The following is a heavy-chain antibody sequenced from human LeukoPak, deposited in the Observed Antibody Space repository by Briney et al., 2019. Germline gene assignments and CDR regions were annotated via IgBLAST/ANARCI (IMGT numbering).Heavy chain of an antibody. V-gene: IGHV3-30*04. CDR2: ISYDGSNK. CDR1: GFTFSSYA. J-gene: IGHJ3*02. Sequence: GGSLRLSCAASGFTFSSYAMHWVRQAPGKGLEWVAVISYDGSNKYYADSVKGRFTISRDNSKNTLYLQMNSLRAEDTAVYYCAREYYYDSSGYMVGGAFDIWGQGTMVTVSS. CDR3: AREYYYDSSGYMVGGAFDI. D-gene: IGHD3-22*01.